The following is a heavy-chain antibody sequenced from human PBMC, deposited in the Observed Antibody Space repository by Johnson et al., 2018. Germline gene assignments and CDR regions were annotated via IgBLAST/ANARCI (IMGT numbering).Heavy chain of an antibody. J-gene: IGHJ6*02. D-gene: IGHD3/OR15-3a*01. Sequence: VQLVESGGGLVQPGGSLRLSCAASGFTFSSYDMHWVRQATGKGLEWVAVISYDGSNKYYADSVKGRFTISRDNSKNTLYLQMNSLRAEDTALYSCAKGTGSYYYYYGIDVWGQGTTVTVS. CDR2: ISYDGSNK. CDR3: AKGTGSYYYYYGIDV. V-gene: IGHV3-30*18. CDR1: GFTFSSYD.